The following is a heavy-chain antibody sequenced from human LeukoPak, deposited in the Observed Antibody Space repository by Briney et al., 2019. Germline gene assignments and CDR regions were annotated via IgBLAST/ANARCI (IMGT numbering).Heavy chain of an antibody. J-gene: IGHJ4*02. CDR2: LYPGHSIT. D-gene: IGHD3-22*01. Sequence: GESLKISCKGSGYTFTNHWIVWVRQMSGRGLEWMGILYPGHSITMYSPSFQGQVTISVDKSISTAYLHFHSLKASDTAMYYCARQHERYYYDRSGYYLGHFDSWGQGTLVTVSS. V-gene: IGHV5-51*01. CDR1: GYTFTNHW. CDR3: ARQHERYYYDRSGYYLGHFDS.